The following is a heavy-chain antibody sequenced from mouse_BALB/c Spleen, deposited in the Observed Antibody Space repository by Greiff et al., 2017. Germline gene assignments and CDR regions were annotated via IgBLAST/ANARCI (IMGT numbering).Heavy chain of an antibody. J-gene: IGHJ3*01. Sequence: EVQLVESGGGLVQPGGSLKLSCAASGFTFSSYTMSWVRQTPEKRLEWVAYISNGGGSTYYPDTVKGRFTISRDNAKNTLYLQMSSLKSEDTAMYYCASGEVRRGFAYWGQGTLVTVSA. D-gene: IGHD2-14*01. CDR1: GFTFSSYT. CDR3: ASGEVRRGFAY. CDR2: ISNGGGST. V-gene: IGHV5-12-2*01.